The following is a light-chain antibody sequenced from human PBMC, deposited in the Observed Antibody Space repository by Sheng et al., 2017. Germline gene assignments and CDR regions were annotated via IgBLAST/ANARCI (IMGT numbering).Light chain of an antibody. CDR3: QHYGDLPIT. V-gene: IGKV3-20*01. CDR2: GAS. CDR1: QRITRSY. J-gene: IGKJ5*01. Sequence: DIVLTQSPGTLSLSPGERATLSCRASQRITRSYLVWYQQKPGQAPRVLIYGASSRATGIPDRFSGSGSGTEFTLTISRLEPEDFAVYYCQHYGDLPITFGRGTRTGRLN.